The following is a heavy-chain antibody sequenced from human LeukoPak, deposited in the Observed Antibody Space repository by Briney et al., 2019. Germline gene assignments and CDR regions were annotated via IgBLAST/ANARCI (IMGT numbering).Heavy chain of an antibody. CDR1: GFTFDSYA. Sequence: GGSLRLSCAASGFTFDSYAMSWVRQAPGRGLEWVSVISGSGSTTYYTDSVKGRFTISRDNSKNTLYLQMNSLRAEDTAVYYCASSGPVNAFDIWGQGTMVTVSS. CDR2: ISGSGSTT. D-gene: IGHD1-14*01. J-gene: IGHJ3*02. CDR3: ASSGPVNAFDI. V-gene: IGHV3-23*01.